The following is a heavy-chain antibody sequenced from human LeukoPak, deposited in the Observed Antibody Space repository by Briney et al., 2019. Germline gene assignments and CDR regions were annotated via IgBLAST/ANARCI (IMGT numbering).Heavy chain of an antibody. CDR1: GFTFVDHA. D-gene: IGHD5-24*01. Sequence: GRSLRLSCTTSGFTFVDHAMSWVRQAPGKGLEWVGFIRSKAYGGTAQYAASVKGIFTISRDDSKSLSYLQMNSLKTEDTAVYYCVRVIRGYNANGDYWGQGTLVTVSS. CDR2: IRSKAYGGTA. V-gene: IGHV3-49*04. CDR3: VRVIRGYNANGDY. J-gene: IGHJ4*02.